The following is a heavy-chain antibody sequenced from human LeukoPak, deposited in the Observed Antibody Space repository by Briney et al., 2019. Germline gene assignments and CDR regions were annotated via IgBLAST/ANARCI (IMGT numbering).Heavy chain of an antibody. J-gene: IGHJ5*02. CDR1: GYTFTGYY. CDR3: ARGGVRFIAAAVNNWFDP. CDR2: INPNSGAT. V-gene: IGHV1-2*02. D-gene: IGHD6-13*01. Sequence: ASVKVSCKASGYTFTGYYLHWVRQAPGQGLEWMGWINPNSGATSYAQKFQGRVTMTRDTSINTGYMELSSLRSDDTAVYYCARGGVRFIAAAVNNWFDPWGQGTLVTVSS.